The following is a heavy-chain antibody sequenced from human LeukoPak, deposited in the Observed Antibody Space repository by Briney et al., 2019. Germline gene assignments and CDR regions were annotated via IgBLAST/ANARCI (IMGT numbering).Heavy chain of an antibody. CDR1: GFTFSSYE. V-gene: IGHV3-48*03. J-gene: IGHJ4*02. Sequence: GGSLRLSCAASGFTFSSYEMNWVRQAPGKGLEWVSYISSSGSTIYYADSVKGRFTISRDNAKNSLYLQMNSLRAEDTAVYYCASQMDGMAPTFDPSGVGYWGQGTLVTVSS. D-gene: IGHD5-24*01. CDR3: ASQMDGMAPTFDPSGVGY. CDR2: ISSSGSTI.